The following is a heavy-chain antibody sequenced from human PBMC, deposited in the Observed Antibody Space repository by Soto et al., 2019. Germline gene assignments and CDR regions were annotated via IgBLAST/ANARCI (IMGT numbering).Heavy chain of an antibody. CDR1: GFTFSSYA. CDR2: ISYDGSNK. J-gene: IGHJ4*02. D-gene: IGHD3-22*01. Sequence: GGSLRLSCAASGFTFSSYAMHWVRQAPGKGLEWVAVISYDGSNKYYADSVKGRFTISRDNSKNTLYLQMNSLRAEDTAVYYCARDLPVTMIVVVPDYWGQGTLVTVSS. V-gene: IGHV3-30-3*01. CDR3: ARDLPVTMIVVVPDY.